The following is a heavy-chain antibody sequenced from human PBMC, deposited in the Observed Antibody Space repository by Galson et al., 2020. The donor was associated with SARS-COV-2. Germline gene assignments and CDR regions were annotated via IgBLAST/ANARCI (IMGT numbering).Heavy chain of an antibody. CDR2: IKSQRDGGTI. CDR1: GFHFSTTW. CDR3: TTEPRD. J-gene: IGHJ4*02. V-gene: IGHV3-15*01. Sequence: TGGSLRLSCAGSGFHFSTTWMSWVRQAPGKGLEWVGRIKSQRDGGTIDYAAPVTGRFTISRDDSTSTVYLQMNSLKNEDTAMYYCTTEPRDWGQGTLGTVSS.